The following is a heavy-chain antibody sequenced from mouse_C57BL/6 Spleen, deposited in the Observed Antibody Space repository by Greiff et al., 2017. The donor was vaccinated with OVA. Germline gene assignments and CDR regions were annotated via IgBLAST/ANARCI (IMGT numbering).Heavy chain of an antibody. CDR2: FYPGSGSI. D-gene: IGHD2-1*01. Sequence: QVQLKQSGAELVKPGASVKLSCKASGYTFTEYTIHWVKQRSGQGLEWIGWFYPGSGSIKYNEKFKDKATLTADKSSSTVYMELSRLTSEDSAVYFCARHGMGGYYGNYGFDYWGQGTTLTVSS. J-gene: IGHJ2*01. CDR1: GYTFTEYT. V-gene: IGHV1-62-2*01. CDR3: ARHGMGGYYGNYGFDY.